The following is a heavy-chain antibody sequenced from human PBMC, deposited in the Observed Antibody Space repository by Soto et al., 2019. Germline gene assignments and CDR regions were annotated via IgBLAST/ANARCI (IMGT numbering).Heavy chain of an antibody. CDR2: IGSDGGNT. D-gene: IGHD5-18*01. J-gene: IGHJ3*02. CDR1: GFTFSSYA. CDR3: ARGDPYSDTLRNDAFDI. Sequence: EVQLVESGGGLVQPGGSLRLSCAASGFTFSSYAMHWVRQAPGKGLEYVSAIGSDGGNTYYANSVKDRFTISRDNSKNTLYLQKGTLRTEDMAVYYCARGDPYSDTLRNDAFDIWGQGTMVTVSS. V-gene: IGHV3-64*01.